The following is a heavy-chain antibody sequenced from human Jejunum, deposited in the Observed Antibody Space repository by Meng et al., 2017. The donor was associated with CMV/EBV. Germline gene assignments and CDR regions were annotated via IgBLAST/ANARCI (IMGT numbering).Heavy chain of an antibody. V-gene: IGHV3-7*01. CDR3: ARGHLNFWNGYYDAFDV. Sequence: TFNNHWMSWVRQAPGKGPECVANIKQDGSEKYYLDSVKGRFTISRDDAKNSLYLQMNNLRAEDTAMYYCARGHLNFWNGYYDAFDVWGQGTMVTVSS. CDR2: IKQDGSEK. D-gene: IGHD3-3*01. J-gene: IGHJ3*01. CDR1: TFNNHW.